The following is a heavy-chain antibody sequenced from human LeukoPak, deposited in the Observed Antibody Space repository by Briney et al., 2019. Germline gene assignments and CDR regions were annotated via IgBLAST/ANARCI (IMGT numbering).Heavy chain of an antibody. CDR3: ARDPPMAGTPSLDS. V-gene: IGHV1-2*02. D-gene: IGHD1-14*01. J-gene: IGHJ5*01. CDR1: GYNFTDFY. Sequence: GAVTVSCKPSGYNFTDFYIHWVRQAPGRGVEWMGLIKPNSGVTKYAEKFQGRVTMTTETSMSTAFMELSRLRSDDTADYYCARDPPMAGTPSLDSWGQGTPVIVSS. CDR2: IKPNSGVT.